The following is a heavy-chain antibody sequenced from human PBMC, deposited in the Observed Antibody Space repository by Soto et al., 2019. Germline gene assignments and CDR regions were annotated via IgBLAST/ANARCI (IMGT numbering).Heavy chain of an antibody. J-gene: IGHJ5*02. Sequence: SVKVSCKASGGTFSSYAISWVRQAPGQGLEWMGGIIPIFGTANYAQKFQGRVTITADESTSTAYMELSSLRSEDTAVYYCARGLSGYNWYNWFDPWGPGTLVTVSS. CDR3: ARGLSGYNWYNWFDP. V-gene: IGHV1-69*13. CDR1: GGTFSSYA. D-gene: IGHD1-1*01. CDR2: IIPIFGTA.